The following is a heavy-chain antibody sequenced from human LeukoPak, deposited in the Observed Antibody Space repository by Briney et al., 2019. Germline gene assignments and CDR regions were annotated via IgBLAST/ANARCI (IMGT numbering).Heavy chain of an antibody. D-gene: IGHD2-8*01. V-gene: IGHV3-48*04. CDR1: GFTFSDYS. Sequence: GGSLRLSCAASGFTFSDYSMNWVRQAPGKGLEWVSYISFSVNTKYYGDSVKGRFTISRDNAKNSLYLQMNSQRAEDTAVYYCAREEEEWDWGQGTLVTVSS. CDR2: ISFSVNTK. CDR3: AREEEEWD. J-gene: IGHJ4*02.